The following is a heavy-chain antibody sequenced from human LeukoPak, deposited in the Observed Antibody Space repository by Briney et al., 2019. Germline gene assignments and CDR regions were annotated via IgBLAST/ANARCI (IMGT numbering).Heavy chain of an antibody. CDR2: INQDGTEK. V-gene: IGHV3-7*04. CDR1: GFTLSNYW. J-gene: IGHJ4*02. CDR3: ARGRGIDY. D-gene: IGHD3-10*01. Sequence: GGSLRLSCADSGFTLSNYWMSWVRQAPGKGLEWVANINQDGTEKYYVDSVKGRFTISRDNAKNSLHLQMNSPRAEDTAVYYCARGRGIDYWGQGTLVTVSS.